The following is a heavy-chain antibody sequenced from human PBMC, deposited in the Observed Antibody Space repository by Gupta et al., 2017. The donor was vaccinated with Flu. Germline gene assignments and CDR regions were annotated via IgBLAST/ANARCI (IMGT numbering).Heavy chain of an antibody. J-gene: IGHJ3*02. CDR3: AKLLGRGDGGPIDI. D-gene: IGHD3-16*01. CDR2: ISGSGGST. Sequence: EVQLLESGGGLVQPGGSLRLSCAASGFPFSSYAMRWVRQAPGKGLEWVSAISGSGGSTYYADSVKGRFTISRDNSKNTLYLQMNSLRAEDTAVYYCAKLLGRGDGGPIDIWGQGTMVTVSS. V-gene: IGHV3-23*01. CDR1: GFPFSSYA.